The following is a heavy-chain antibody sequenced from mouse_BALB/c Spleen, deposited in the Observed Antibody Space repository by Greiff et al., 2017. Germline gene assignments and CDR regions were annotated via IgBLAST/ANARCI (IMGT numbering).Heavy chain of an antibody. CDR1: GYTFTSYN. Sequence: VQLQQPGAELVKPGASVKMSCKASGYTFTSYNMHWVKQTPGQGLEWIGAIYPGNGDTSYNQKFKGKATLTADKSSSTAYMQLSSLTSEDSAVYYCARSGLWNAMDYWGQGTSVTVSS. J-gene: IGHJ4*01. CDR2: IYPGNGDT. D-gene: IGHD1-1*02. CDR3: ARSGLWNAMDY. V-gene: IGHV1-12*01.